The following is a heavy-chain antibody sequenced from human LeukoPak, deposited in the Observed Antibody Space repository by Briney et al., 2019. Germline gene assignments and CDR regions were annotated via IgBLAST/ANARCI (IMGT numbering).Heavy chain of an antibody. CDR2: IYYSGST. Sequence: SETLSLTCTVSGGSISSYYWSWIRQPPGKGLEWIGYIYYSGSTNYNPSLKSRVTISVDTSKNQFSLKLSSVTAADTAVYYFARATNNMIVGVMILWGAFDIWGQGTMVTVSS. D-gene: IGHD3-22*01. V-gene: IGHV4-59*12. CDR1: GGSISSYY. CDR3: ARATNNMIVGVMILWGAFDI. J-gene: IGHJ3*02.